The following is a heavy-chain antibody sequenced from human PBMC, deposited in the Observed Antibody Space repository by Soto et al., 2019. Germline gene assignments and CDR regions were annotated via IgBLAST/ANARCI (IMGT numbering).Heavy chain of an antibody. CDR2: IWYDGSNK. Sequence: QVQLVESGGGVVQPGRSLRLSCAASGFTFSSYGMHWVRQAPGKGLEWVAVIWYDGSNKYYADSVKGRFTISRDNSKNTLYLRMNSLRAEDTAVYYCARGVSPTPYYGMDVWGQGTTVTVSS. V-gene: IGHV3-33*01. J-gene: IGHJ6*02. CDR1: GFTFSSYG. CDR3: ARGVSPTPYYGMDV.